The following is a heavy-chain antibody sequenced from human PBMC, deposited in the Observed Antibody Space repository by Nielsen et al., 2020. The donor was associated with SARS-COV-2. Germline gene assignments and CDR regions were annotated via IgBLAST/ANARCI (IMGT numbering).Heavy chain of an antibody. CDR3: ARDEMAPELLWFGELFFHGMDV. V-gene: IGHV3-30-3*01. D-gene: IGHD3-10*01. CDR2: ISYDGSNK. CDR1: GFTFSSYA. J-gene: IGHJ6*02. Sequence: GESLKISCAASGFTFSSYAMHWVRQAPGKGLEWVAVISYDGSNKYYADSVKGRFTISRDNSKNTLYLQMNSLRAEDTAVYYCARDEMAPELLWFGELFFHGMDVWGQGTTVTVSS.